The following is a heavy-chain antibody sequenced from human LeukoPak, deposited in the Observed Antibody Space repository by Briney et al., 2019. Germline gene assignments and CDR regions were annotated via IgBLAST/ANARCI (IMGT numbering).Heavy chain of an antibody. CDR3: ARGIFNYYDSSGYYDFYYYYYMDV. CDR1: GGSISSYY. CDR2: IYYSGST. D-gene: IGHD3-22*01. V-gene: IGHV4-59*01. J-gene: IGHJ6*03. Sequence: SETLSLTCTASGGSISSYYWSWIRQPPGKGLEWIGYIYYSGSTNYNPSLKSRVTISVDTSKNQFSLKLSSVTAADTAVYYCARGIFNYYDSSGYYDFYYYYYMDVWGKGTTVTVSS.